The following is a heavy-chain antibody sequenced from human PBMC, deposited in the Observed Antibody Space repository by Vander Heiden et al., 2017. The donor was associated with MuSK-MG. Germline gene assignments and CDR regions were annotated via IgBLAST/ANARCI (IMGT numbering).Heavy chain of an antibody. CDR1: GFTFSNYC. J-gene: IGHJ4*02. CDR3: ATDRAGVPFDS. Sequence: EVQLVESGGGLVQPGGSLRLSCAGSGFTFSNYCVNWLRQAPGRRLEWVAHINQDGSELHYVDSVKGRFTVSRDNAKNSLYVQMNSVRVEDTAVYYCATDRAGVPFDSWGQGTLVTVSS. D-gene: IGHD3-10*01. CDR2: INQDGSEL. V-gene: IGHV3-7*01.